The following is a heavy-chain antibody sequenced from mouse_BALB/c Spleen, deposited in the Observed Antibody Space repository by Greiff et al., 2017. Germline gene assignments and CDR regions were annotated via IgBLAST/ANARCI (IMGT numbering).Heavy chain of an antibody. CDR2: IYPGGGYT. Sequence: QVQLKESGAELVRPGTSVKISCKASGYTFTNYWLGWVKQRPGHGLEWIGDIYPGGGYTNYNEKFKGKATLTADTSSSTAYMQLSSLTSEDSAVYFCAARGAMDYWGQGTSVTVSS. CDR1: GYTFTNYW. V-gene: IGHV1-63*02. J-gene: IGHJ4*01. CDR3: AARGAMDY.